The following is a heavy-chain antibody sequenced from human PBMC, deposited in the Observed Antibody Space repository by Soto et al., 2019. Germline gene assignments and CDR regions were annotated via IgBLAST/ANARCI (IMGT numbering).Heavy chain of an antibody. CDR3: ARGYNWNYGGYYFDY. V-gene: IGHV4-34*01. CDR1: GGSCSVYY. CDR2: INHSGST. J-gene: IGHJ4*02. D-gene: IGHD1-7*01. Sequence: QVQLKQWGAGLLKPSETLSLTCAVYGGSCSVYYWSWIRQPPGKVLDWMVEINHSGSTNYTPSLKSRVTIAVDTAKNQFSLKLSSVPAADTAVYYCARGYNWNYGGYYFDYWGQGTLVTVSS.